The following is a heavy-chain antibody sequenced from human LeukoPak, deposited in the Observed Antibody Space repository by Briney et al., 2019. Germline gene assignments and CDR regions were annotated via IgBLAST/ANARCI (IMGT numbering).Heavy chain of an antibody. J-gene: IGHJ4*02. V-gene: IGHV3-23*01. D-gene: IGHD1-1*01. CDR2: ILTDRTT. CDR3: ARDTKSFDY. Sequence: PGGSLRLSCAASGLSFSGYGMSWVRQAPGKGLEWVSSILTDRTTFYADSVKGRFTISRDNSKNTLYLQMNSLRAEDTAVYYCARDTKSFDYWGQGTLVTVSS. CDR1: GLSFSGYG.